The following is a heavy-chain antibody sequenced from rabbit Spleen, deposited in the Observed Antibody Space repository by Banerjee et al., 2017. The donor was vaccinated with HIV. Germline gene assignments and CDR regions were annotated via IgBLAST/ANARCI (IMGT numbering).Heavy chain of an antibody. Sequence: QLEESGGGLVQPGGSLQLSCKASGFDFSSYYMCWVRQAPGKGLEWIGCIDTGSGSTYYATWVNGRFTISSHNAQNTLYLQLNSLTVADTATYFCVREAGYAGYGDGNLWGPGTLVTVS. CDR1: GFDFSSYY. V-gene: IGHV1S7*01. CDR2: IDTGSGST. CDR3: VREAGYAGYGDGNL. J-gene: IGHJ4*01. D-gene: IGHD7-1*01.